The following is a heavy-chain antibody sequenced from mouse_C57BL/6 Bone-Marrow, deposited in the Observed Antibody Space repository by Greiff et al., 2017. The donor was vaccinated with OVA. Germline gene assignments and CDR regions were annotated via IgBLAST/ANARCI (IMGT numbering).Heavy chain of an antibody. J-gene: IGHJ1*03. D-gene: IGHD4-1*01. Sequence: QVQLQQPGAELVKPGASVKLSCKASGYTFTSYWMHWVKQRPGRGLEWIGQIYPGDGDTNYNGKFKGKATLTADKSSSTAYMQLSSLTSEDSAVYFCARSRTGTGPYWYFDVWGTGTTVTVSS. CDR2: IYPGDGDT. V-gene: IGHV1-69*02. CDR3: ARSRTGTGPYWYFDV. CDR1: GYTFTSYW.